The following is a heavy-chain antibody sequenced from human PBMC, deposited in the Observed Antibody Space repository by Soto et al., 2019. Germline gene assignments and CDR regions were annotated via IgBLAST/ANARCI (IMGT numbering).Heavy chain of an antibody. V-gene: IGHV4-34*01. Sequence: NPSETLSLTCAVSGGSFSGYYWSWIRQPPGKGLEWIGGIYLNESTNYNPSLKSRVTLSLDASKNQFSLKLISVTAADTAVYYCARSLMDVWGKGTTVTVSS. CDR1: GGSFSGYY. J-gene: IGHJ6*03. CDR2: IYLNEST. CDR3: ARSLMDV.